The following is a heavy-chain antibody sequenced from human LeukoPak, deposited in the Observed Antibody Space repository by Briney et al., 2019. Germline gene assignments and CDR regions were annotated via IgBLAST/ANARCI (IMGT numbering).Heavy chain of an antibody. CDR1: GFTFSSYS. CDR3: ARDPYGSGSYGWFDP. V-gene: IGHV3-21*01. J-gene: IGHJ5*02. CDR2: ISSSSSYI. Sequence: GGSLRLSCAASGFTFSSYSTNWVRQAPGKGLEWVSSISSSSSYIYYADSVKGRFTISGDNAKNSLYLQMNSLRAEDTAVYYCARDPYGSGSYGWFDPWGQGTLVTVSS. D-gene: IGHD3-10*01.